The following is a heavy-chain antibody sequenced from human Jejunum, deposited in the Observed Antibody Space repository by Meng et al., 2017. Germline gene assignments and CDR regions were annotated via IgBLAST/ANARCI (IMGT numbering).Heavy chain of an antibody. CDR1: GFTVSSTF. Sequence: GESLKISCAASGFTVSSTFMSWVRQAPGKGLEWVSVLYGDGTTYYADSVKGRFTISSDNSKNTVYLQMSSLRAEDTAVYYCARRHYNYHEDRWGQGTLVTVSS. J-gene: IGHJ5*02. CDR3: ARRHYNYHEDR. D-gene: IGHD5-24*01. V-gene: IGHV3-53*01. CDR2: LYGDGTT.